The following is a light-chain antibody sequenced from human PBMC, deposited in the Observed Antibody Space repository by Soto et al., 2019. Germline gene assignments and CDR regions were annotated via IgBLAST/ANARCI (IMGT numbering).Light chain of an antibody. Sequence: IVLTQSPATLSVSPGEKATLSCRASQSVSSNLAWYQQKPGQAPRLLMYGASTRATAIPARFSGSGSGTEFPLTITSLQAEDIAVYYCQQYDTWHVWTFGQGTKVEI. J-gene: IGKJ1*01. CDR3: QQYDTWHVWT. CDR2: GAS. CDR1: QSVSSN. V-gene: IGKV3-15*01.